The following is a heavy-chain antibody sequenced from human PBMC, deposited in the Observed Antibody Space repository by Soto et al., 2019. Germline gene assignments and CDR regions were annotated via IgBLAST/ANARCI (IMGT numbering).Heavy chain of an antibody. D-gene: IGHD6-6*01. Sequence: KTSETLSLTCAVYGGSFSGYYWSWIRQPPGKGLEWIGEINHSGSTNYNPSLKSRVTISVDTSKNQFSLKLSSVTAADTAVYYCARGREIAARAVDYWGQGTLVTVSS. CDR1: GGSFSGYY. CDR2: INHSGST. V-gene: IGHV4-34*01. CDR3: ARGREIAARAVDY. J-gene: IGHJ4*02.